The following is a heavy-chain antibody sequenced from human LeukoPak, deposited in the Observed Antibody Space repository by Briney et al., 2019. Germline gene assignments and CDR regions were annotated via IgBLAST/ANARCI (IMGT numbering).Heavy chain of an antibody. CDR2: ISGSGGRT. CDR1: GITFDSYA. D-gene: IGHD2-21*02. CDR3: VKEKLAYCGGDCFGEYFQD. J-gene: IGHJ1*01. Sequence: GGSLRLSCAVAGITFDSYAMSWVRQAPGKGLEWISVISGSGGRTSYADSVKGRFIISRNNSKNTLHLQMHSLRAEDTAVYYCVKEKLAYCGGDCFGEYFQDWGQGTLVTVSS. V-gene: IGHV3-23*01.